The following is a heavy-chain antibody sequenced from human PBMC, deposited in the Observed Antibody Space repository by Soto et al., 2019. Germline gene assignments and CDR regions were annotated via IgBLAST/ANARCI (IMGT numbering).Heavy chain of an antibody. D-gene: IGHD6-13*01. CDR1: GGTFSSYA. CDR2: IIPIFGTP. V-gene: IGHV1-69*12. J-gene: IGHJ6*02. Sequence: QVQLVQSGAEVKKPGSSVKVSCKASGGTFSSYAISWVRQAPGQGLEWMGGIIPIFGTPNYAQKFQGRVTITADASTSAAYMELSSLRSEDTAVYYCASSRKDYYYYGMDVWGQGTTVTVSS. CDR3: ASSRKDYYYYGMDV.